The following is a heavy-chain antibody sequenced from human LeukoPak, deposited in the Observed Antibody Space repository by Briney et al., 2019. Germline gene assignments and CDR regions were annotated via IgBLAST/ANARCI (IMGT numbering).Heavy chain of an antibody. J-gene: IGHJ3*01. Sequence: GGSLRLSCAASGFTFSSSAMSWVRQAPGKGLEWVSAISGSGGSTYYADSVKGRFTISRDNAKNSLYLQMNSLRAEDTAVYYCARDYGYAFDVWGQGTMVTVSS. CDR2: ISGSGGST. D-gene: IGHD3-10*01. CDR1: GFTFSSSA. CDR3: ARDYGYAFDV. V-gene: IGHV3-23*01.